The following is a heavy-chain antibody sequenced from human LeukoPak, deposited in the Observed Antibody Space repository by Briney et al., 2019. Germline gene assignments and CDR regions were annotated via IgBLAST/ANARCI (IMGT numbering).Heavy chain of an antibody. CDR1: GGSISSGDYY. CDR3: ARVQKTNSGSGTSIFDY. CDR2: IYYSGST. V-gene: IGHV4-30-4*01. Sequence: SQTLSLTCTVSGGSISSGDYYWSWIRQPPGKGLEWIGYIYYSGSTYYNPSLKSRITISLDTSMNHFSLKLSSVTAADMAVYYCARVQKTNSGSGTSIFDYWGQGTLVTVSS. J-gene: IGHJ4*02. D-gene: IGHD3-10*01.